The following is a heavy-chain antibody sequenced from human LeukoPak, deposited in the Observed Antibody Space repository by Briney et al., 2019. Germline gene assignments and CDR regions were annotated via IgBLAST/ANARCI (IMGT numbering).Heavy chain of an antibody. CDR3: ARGVDSGSPWSLDY. CDR2: IIPIFGTA. V-gene: IGHV1-69*13. J-gene: IGHJ4*02. D-gene: IGHD1-26*01. Sequence: SVKVSCKASGGTFSSYAISWVRQAPGQGLVWMGGIIPIFGTANYAQKFQGRVTITADESTSTAYMELSSLRSEDTAVYYCARGVDSGSPWSLDYWGQGTLVTVSS. CDR1: GGTFSSYA.